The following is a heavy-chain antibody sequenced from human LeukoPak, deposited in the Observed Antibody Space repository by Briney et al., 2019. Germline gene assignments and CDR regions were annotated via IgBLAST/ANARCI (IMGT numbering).Heavy chain of an antibody. CDR1: GVSISSYY. D-gene: IGHD3-22*01. CDR3: ARDLWGYYDSSGYYSSSWFDP. CDR2: IYYSGST. V-gene: IGHV4-59*12. J-gene: IGHJ5*02. Sequence: SETLSLTCTVSGVSISSYYWSWIRQPPGKGLEWIGYIYYSGSTNYNPSLKSRVTISVDTSKNQFSLKLSSVTAADTAVYYCARDLWGYYDSSGYYSSSWFDPWGQGTLVTVSS.